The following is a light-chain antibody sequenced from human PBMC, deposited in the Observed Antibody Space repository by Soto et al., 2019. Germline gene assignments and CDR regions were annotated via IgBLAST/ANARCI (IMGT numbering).Light chain of an antibody. V-gene: IGLV1-51*01. Sequence: QSVLTQPPSVSAAPGQRVTISCSGSSSNIGGNSVSWYQQLPGTAPKLLIYDDDKRPSGIPDRFSGSKSGTSATLSITGFQTGDEADYFCSSYSISTAYLFGTGTKVTVL. CDR1: SSNIGGNS. J-gene: IGLJ1*01. CDR3: SSYSISTAYL. CDR2: DDD.